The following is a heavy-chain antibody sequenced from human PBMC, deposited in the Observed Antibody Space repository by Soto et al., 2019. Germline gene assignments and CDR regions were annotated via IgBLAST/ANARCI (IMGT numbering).Heavy chain of an antibody. D-gene: IGHD6-13*01. CDR2: ISYDGSNK. CDR3: AKVIVKISSSWYGGCDY. CDR1: GFTFSSYG. V-gene: IGHV3-30*18. J-gene: IGHJ4*02. Sequence: QVQLVESGGGVVQPGRSLRLSCAASGFTFSSYGMHWVRQAPGKGLEWVAVISYDGSNKYYADSVKGRFTISRDNSKNTLYLQMNSLRAEDTAVYYCAKVIVKISSSWYGGCDYWGQGTLVTVSS.